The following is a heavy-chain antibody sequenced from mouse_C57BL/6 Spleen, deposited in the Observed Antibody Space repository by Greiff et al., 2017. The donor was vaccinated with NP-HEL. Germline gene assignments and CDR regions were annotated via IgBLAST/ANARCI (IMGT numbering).Heavy chain of an antibody. Sequence: VQLQQPGAELVKPGASVKMSCKASGYTFTSYWITWVKQRPGQGLEWIGDIYPGSGSTNYNEKFKSKATLTVDTSSSTAYMQLSSLTSEDSAVYYCARGATVVEGAWFAYWGQGTLVTVSA. J-gene: IGHJ3*01. V-gene: IGHV1-55*01. CDR1: GYTFTSYW. D-gene: IGHD1-1*01. CDR2: IYPGSGST. CDR3: ARGATVVEGAWFAY.